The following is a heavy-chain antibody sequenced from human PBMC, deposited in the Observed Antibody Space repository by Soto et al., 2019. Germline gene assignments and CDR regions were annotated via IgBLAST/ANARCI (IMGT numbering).Heavy chain of an antibody. CDR3: ASLPASSASGSYYCYGMDV. CDR2: INPRGGST. J-gene: IGHJ6*02. CDR1: RYTFTSYY. Sequence: ASVKVSCTASRYTFTSYYMHCVRQAPRQGLEWMGIINPRGGSTSYAQKFQGRVTMTRDTSTGTVYMELSSLRSEDTAVYYCASLPASSASGSYYCYGMDVWGQGTTVTVSS. D-gene: IGHD3-10*01. V-gene: IGHV1-46*01.